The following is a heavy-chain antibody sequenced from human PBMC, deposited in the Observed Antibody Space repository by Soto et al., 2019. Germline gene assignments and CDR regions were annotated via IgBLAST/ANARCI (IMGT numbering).Heavy chain of an antibody. CDR3: AKRSGGYITAPFDF. J-gene: IGHJ4*02. V-gene: IGHV3-23*01. D-gene: IGHD3-22*01. CDR2: ISGSGGGI. CDR1: GLTFSNYA. Sequence: DVQLLESGGGLVQPGGSLRLSCEASGLTFSNYAMAWVRQAPGRGLEWVSTISGSGGGIYYADSVKDRFIISRDNSKNTLYLQMSSLRAEDTAVYYCAKRSGGYITAPFDFWGQGTLVTVSS.